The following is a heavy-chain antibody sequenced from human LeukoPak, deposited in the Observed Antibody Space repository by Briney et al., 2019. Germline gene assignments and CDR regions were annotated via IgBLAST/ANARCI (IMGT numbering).Heavy chain of an antibody. CDR3: ASFLRGYSDY. Sequence: SQTLSLTCAVSGGSISSGGYSWSWIRQPPGKGLEWIGYIYHSGSTYYNPSLKSRVTISVDRSQNQFSLKLSSVTAADTAVYYCASFLRGYSDYWGQGTLVTVSS. J-gene: IGHJ4*02. D-gene: IGHD5-18*01. V-gene: IGHV4-30-2*01. CDR1: GGSISSGGYS. CDR2: IYHSGST.